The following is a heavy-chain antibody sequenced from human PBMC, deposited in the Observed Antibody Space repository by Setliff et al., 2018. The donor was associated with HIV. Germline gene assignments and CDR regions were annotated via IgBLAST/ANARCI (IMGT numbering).Heavy chain of an antibody. V-gene: IGHV3-15*01. CDR1: GFTFSNAW. CDR2: IKSKTDGGTT. Sequence: GGSLRLSCAAPGFTFSNAWMSWVRQAPGKGLEWVGRIKSKTDGGTTDYAAPVKGRFTISRDDSKNTLYLQMNSLKTEDTAVYYCTTGKYSSSWSLDYWGQGTLVTVSS. J-gene: IGHJ4*02. D-gene: IGHD6-13*01. CDR3: TTGKYSSSWSLDY.